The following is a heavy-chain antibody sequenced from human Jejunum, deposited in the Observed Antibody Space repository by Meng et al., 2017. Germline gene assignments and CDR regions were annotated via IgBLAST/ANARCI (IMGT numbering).Heavy chain of an antibody. CDR3: ARDNDWVVWDY. Sequence: QLVESGGGLVPPGGSLGSSCAAFGFTLRKYAMSWVRQSPGKGLEWFSAISGGGGSRYYADSVKGRFTISRDNDKGTLSLEMNSLRAEDAAVYYCARDNDWVVWDYWGRGTLVTVSS. V-gene: IGHV3-23*04. D-gene: IGHD1-1*01. CDR2: ISGGGGSR. J-gene: IGHJ4*01. CDR1: GFTLRKYA.